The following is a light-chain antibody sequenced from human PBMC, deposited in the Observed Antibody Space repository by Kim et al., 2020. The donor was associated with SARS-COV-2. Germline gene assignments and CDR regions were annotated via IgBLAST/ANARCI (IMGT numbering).Light chain of an antibody. CDR2: GKN. J-gene: IGLJ2*01. Sequence: MGKTVRINCQGDSLRNYFASWYQQKPGQAPVLVIYGKNNRPSGIPDRFSGSSSGNTASLTITGAQAEDEADYYCNSRDSSGNHVVFGGGTQLTVL. V-gene: IGLV3-19*01. CDR3: NSRDSSGNHVV. CDR1: SLRNYF.